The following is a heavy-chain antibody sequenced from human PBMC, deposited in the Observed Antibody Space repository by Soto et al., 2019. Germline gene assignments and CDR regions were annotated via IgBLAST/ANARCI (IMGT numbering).Heavy chain of an antibody. J-gene: IGHJ4*02. CDR3: ARKMIY. V-gene: IGHV4-59*08. D-gene: IGHD3-16*01. CDR2: IYDSGGT. Sequence: SETLSLTCTVSGGSISSSYWSWIRQPPGKGLEWIGYIYDSGGTYYNSSLKSRVTMSVDTSKNQFSLKLSSVTAADTAVYYCARKMIYWGQGTPVTVSS. CDR1: GGSISSSY.